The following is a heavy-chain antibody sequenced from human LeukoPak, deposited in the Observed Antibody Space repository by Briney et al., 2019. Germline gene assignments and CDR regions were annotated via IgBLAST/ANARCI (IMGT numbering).Heavy chain of an antibody. Sequence: PGRSLRLSCAASGFPFSNYGMHWVRQAPGKGLEWVAVIWNDGRMTYYRDSVKGRFTISRDDSKNTLYLQMNSLGAEDTAVYYCATKVVAGYWGQGTLVTVSS. D-gene: IGHD2-15*01. J-gene: IGHJ4*02. CDR3: ATKVVAGY. V-gene: IGHV3-33*01. CDR2: IWNDGRMT. CDR1: GFPFSNYG.